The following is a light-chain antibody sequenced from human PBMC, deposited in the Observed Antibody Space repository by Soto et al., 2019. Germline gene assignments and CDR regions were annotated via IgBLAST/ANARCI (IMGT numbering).Light chain of an antibody. CDR3: QQYNDWPLT. Sequence: DLQMTQSPSTLSASVGDRVTITCRASQNIYIWFAWYQKKPGKAPNLLIYKASTLQSGVPSRFSGNGSGTEFTLTISSLQSEDFALYYCQQYNDWPLTFGQGTKVDIK. V-gene: IGKV1-5*03. CDR1: QNIYIW. CDR2: KAS. J-gene: IGKJ1*01.